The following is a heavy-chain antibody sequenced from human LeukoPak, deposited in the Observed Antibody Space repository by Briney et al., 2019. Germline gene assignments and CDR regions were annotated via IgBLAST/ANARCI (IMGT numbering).Heavy chain of an antibody. Sequence: ASVKVSCKASGYTFTGYYMHWVRQAPGQGLEWMGIINPSGGSTSYAQKFQGRVTMTRDTSTSTVYMELSSLRSEDTAVYYCAKSGSLILGAFDIWGQGTMVTVSS. CDR1: GYTFTGYY. CDR2: INPSGGST. V-gene: IGHV1-46*01. D-gene: IGHD1-26*01. CDR3: AKSGSLILGAFDI. J-gene: IGHJ3*02.